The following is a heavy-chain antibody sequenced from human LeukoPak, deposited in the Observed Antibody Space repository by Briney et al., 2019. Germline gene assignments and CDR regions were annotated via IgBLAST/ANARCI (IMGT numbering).Heavy chain of an antibody. CDR2: IDHSGST. Sequence: PSETLSLTCAVYGGSFNNYYWSWIRQSPGRGLEWIGEIDHSGSTNYNPSLKSQVTISVDTSKNQFSLKLSSVTAADTAVYYCTRSPGTMIRGITRSLFDHWGQGTLVAVSS. D-gene: IGHD3-10*01. CDR1: GGSFNNYY. V-gene: IGHV4-34*01. CDR3: TRSPGTMIRGITRSLFDH. J-gene: IGHJ4*02.